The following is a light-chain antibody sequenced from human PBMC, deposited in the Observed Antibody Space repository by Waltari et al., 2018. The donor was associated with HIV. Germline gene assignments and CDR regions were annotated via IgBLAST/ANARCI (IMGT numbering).Light chain of an antibody. CDR2: GAS. Sequence: LLTQSPPTLSSSSGASAPLSFRASHSVSGNFLAWYQQKPGRAPRLLIYGASIRAAGIPDRFVGSGSGKDVTLTINRLEPDDSALYLCKQYAAPLTFGPGSTVEIK. CDR3: KQYAAPLT. J-gene: IGKJ3*01. CDR1: HSVSGNF. V-gene: IGKV3-20*01.